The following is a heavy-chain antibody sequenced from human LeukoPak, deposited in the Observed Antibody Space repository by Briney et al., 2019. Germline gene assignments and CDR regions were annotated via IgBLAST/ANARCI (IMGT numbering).Heavy chain of an antibody. V-gene: IGHV3-21*01. D-gene: IGHD4-17*01. J-gene: IGHJ4*02. CDR3: ARGRTHDYGVDYFDY. CDR2: ISGSSNYI. CDR1: GFTFSSYN. Sequence: GGSLRLSCAASGFTFSSYNMNWVRQAPGKGLEGIASISGSSNYIYYADSVKGRFTISRDNAKNSLYLQMNSLRAEDTAVYYCARGRTHDYGVDYFDYWGQGTLVTVS.